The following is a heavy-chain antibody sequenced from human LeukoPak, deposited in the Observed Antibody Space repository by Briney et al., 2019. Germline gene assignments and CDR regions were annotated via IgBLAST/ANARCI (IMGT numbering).Heavy chain of an antibody. CDR1: GFTFTNAW. V-gene: IGHV3-15*01. J-gene: IGHJ4*02. CDR2: LKSKTDGGTT. Sequence: PGGSLRLSCAASGFTFTNAWMTWVRQAPGKGLEWVGRLKSKTDGGTTDYAAPVKGRFTISRDDSKNTLYLQMNSLKTEDTAVYYCTTLYCSSTSCFDVYFDYWGQGTLVTVSS. CDR3: TTLYCSSTSCFDVYFDY. D-gene: IGHD2-2*01.